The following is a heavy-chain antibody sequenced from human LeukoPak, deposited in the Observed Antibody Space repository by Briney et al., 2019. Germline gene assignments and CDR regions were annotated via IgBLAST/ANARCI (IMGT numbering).Heavy chain of an antibody. Sequence: PGGSLRLSCAASGFTVSSNYISWVRQAPGKGLEWVSVIHSDDSTYYADSVKGRFTISRDNSKNTLYLQMNSLRAEDTAVYYCAKPSSVDYYDSSGYPYYFDYWGQGTLVTVSS. D-gene: IGHD3-22*01. V-gene: IGHV3-53*01. J-gene: IGHJ4*02. CDR1: GFTVSSNY. CDR2: IHSDDST. CDR3: AKPSSVDYYDSSGYPYYFDY.